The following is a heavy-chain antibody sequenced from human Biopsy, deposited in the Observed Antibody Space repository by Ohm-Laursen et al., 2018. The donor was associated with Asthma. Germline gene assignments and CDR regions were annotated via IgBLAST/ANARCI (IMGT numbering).Heavy chain of an antibody. CDR1: GFAVSRDH. J-gene: IGHJ4*02. CDR2: IYSGGTS. V-gene: IGHV3-53*01. D-gene: IGHD3-22*01. Sequence: SLRLSCAALGFAVSRDHMFWVRQAPGKGPEWVSVIYSGGTSHTADSVRGRFTISRDYSKNTLYLQMHSLRAEDTAVYYCARGDSSNWSHYYFDYWGQRTLVTVSS. CDR3: ARGDSSNWSHYYFDY.